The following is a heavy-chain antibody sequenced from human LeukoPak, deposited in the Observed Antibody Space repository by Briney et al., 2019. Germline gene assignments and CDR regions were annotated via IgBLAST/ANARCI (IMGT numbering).Heavy chain of an antibody. D-gene: IGHD3-22*01. CDR1: GFTFNDHA. V-gene: IGHV3-9*01. CDR2: INWNSDNI. Sequence: PGGSLRLSCAATGFTFNDHAMYWVRQAPGKGLEWVSGINWNSDNIGYADSVKGRFTISRDDAKSSLFLQMNSLRTEDTALYYCARASYYYDTTGLGAVDIWGQGTMVTVSS. J-gene: IGHJ3*02. CDR3: ARASYYYDTTGLGAVDI.